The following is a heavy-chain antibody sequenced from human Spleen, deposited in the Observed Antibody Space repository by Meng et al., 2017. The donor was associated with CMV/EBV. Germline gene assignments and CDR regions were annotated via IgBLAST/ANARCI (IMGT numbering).Heavy chain of an antibody. CDR3: ARDTLASGMDI. J-gene: IGHJ4*02. V-gene: IGHV1-69*13. Sequence: SVKVSCKASGYTFTGYYMHWVRQAPGQGLEWMGGIIPIFGTSNYAQKFQGRLTITSDESTSSAYMELTRLRSEDTAVYYCARDTLASGMDIWGQGTLVTVSS. D-gene: IGHD2-2*03. CDR1: GYTFTGYY. CDR2: IIPIFGTS.